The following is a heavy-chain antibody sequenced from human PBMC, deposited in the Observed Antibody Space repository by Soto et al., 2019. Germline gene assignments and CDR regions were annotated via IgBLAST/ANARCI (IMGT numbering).Heavy chain of an antibody. D-gene: IGHD5-12*01. CDR2: IYYSGST. Sequence: QVQLQESGPGLVKPSQTLSLTCTVSGGSISSGDYYWSWIRQPPGKGPEWIGYIYYSGSTYYNPSLKSRVTISVDTSKTQFSLKLSSVTAADTAVYYCARSTITGWVYYYGMDVWGQGTTVTVSS. V-gene: IGHV4-30-4*01. CDR3: ARSTITGWVYYYGMDV. CDR1: GGSISSGDYY. J-gene: IGHJ6*02.